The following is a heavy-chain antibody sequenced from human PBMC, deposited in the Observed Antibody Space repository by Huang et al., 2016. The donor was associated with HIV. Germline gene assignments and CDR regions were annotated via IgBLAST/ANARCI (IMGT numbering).Heavy chain of an antibody. CDR3: ARQVDGFRSHFDF. D-gene: IGHD5-18*01. Sequence: EVLLVQSGAELKEPGESLKISCKASGYGFSSYWIGGVRQKHGKGLEWMGSIYPRDSETKNSPSFDGQVTISADKSTRTAYLQWESLKAPDTAIYFCARQVDGFRSHFDFWGQGTLVSVSS. V-gene: IGHV5-51*01. CDR2: IYPRDSET. CDR1: GYGFSSYW. J-gene: IGHJ4*02.